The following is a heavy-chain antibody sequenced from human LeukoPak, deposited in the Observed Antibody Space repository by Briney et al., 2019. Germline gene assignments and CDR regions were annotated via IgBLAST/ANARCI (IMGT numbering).Heavy chain of an antibody. CDR3: ARFFKGGDNGDYSDY. CDR1: DGDIYTSPYY. D-gene: IGHD4-17*01. CDR2: VYYSGST. Sequence: SETLSLTCTFSDGDIYTSPYYWGWIRQPPGKGLEWNGSVYYSGSTYYNPSLKSRVTISIDTSKKQFSLKVNSVTAADTAVYYCARFFKGGDNGDYSDYWGQGTLVTVSS. V-gene: IGHV4-39*01. J-gene: IGHJ4*02.